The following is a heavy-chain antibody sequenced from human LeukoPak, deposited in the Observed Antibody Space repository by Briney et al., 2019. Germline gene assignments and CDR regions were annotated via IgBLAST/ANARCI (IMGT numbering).Heavy chain of an antibody. J-gene: IGHJ3*02. Sequence: SETLSLTCTVSGGSISSGGYYWSWIRQPPGKGLEWIGYIYHSGSTYYNPSLKSRVTISVDRSKNQFSLKLSSVTAADTAVYYCARGRYSSGWFKDAFDIWGLGTMVTVSS. CDR3: ARGRYSSGWFKDAFDI. V-gene: IGHV4-30-2*01. CDR2: IYHSGST. CDR1: GGSISSGGYY. D-gene: IGHD6-19*01.